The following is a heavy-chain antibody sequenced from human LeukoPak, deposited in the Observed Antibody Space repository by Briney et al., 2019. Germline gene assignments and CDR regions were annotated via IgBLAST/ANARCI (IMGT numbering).Heavy chain of an antibody. J-gene: IGHJ6*02. D-gene: IGHD2-2*01. V-gene: IGHV5-10-1*01. CDR3: ARPGYCSSTSCYGGDYYYYGMDV. Sequence: SGESLKISCKGSGYSFTSYWISWVRQMPGKGLEWMGRIDPSDSYTNYSPSFQGHVTISADKSISTAYLRWSSLKASDTAMYYCARPGYCSSTSCYGGDYYYYGMDVWGQGTTVTVSS. CDR1: GYSFTSYW. CDR2: IDPSDSYT.